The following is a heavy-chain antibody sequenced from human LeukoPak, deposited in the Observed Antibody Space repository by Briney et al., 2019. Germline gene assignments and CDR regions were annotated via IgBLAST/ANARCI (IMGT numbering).Heavy chain of an antibody. V-gene: IGHV3-23*01. J-gene: IGHJ4*02. CDR1: GFTFSSYA. D-gene: IGHD3-3*01. CDR2: ISGSGGST. Sequence: GGSLRFSCAASGFTFSSYAMSWVRQAPGKGLEWVSAISGSGGSTYYADSVKGRFTISRDNSKNTLYLQMNSLRAEDTAVYYCAKGNLEWLLYFDYWGQGTLVTVSS. CDR3: AKGNLEWLLYFDY.